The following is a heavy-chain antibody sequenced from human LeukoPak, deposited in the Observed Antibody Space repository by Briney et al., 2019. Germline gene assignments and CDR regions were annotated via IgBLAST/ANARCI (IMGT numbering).Heavy chain of an antibody. J-gene: IGHJ4*02. Sequence: PGGSLRLSCAASGFTFSSYAMSWGRPAPGKGLEWVSAISGSGGSTYYADSVKGRFTISRDNSKNTLYLQMNSLRAEDTAVYYCAKVAPSEWDTAMVMGDYWGQGTLVTVSS. V-gene: IGHV3-23*01. D-gene: IGHD5-18*01. CDR1: GFTFSSYA. CDR2: ISGSGGST. CDR3: AKVAPSEWDTAMVMGDY.